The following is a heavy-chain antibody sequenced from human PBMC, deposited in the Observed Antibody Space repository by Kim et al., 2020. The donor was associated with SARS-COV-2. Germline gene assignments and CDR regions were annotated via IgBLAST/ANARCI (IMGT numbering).Heavy chain of an antibody. J-gene: IGHJ4*02. CDR2: IRSTRYGETT. D-gene: IGHD3-22*01. Sequence: GGSLRLSCTTSGLNFGDYAMSWFRQAPGKGLEWVAFIRSTRYGETTEYAASVKGRFTISRDDSKRIAYLQMNGLKTDDTAVYYCTSGPYYYDSAAYYHDYWGQGTLVTVSS. CDR3: TSGPYYYDSAAYYHDY. CDR1: GLNFGDYA. V-gene: IGHV3-49*03.